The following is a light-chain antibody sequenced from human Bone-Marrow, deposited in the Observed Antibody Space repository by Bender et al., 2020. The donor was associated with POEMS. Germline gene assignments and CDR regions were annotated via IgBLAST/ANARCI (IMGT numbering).Light chain of an antibody. CDR2: TNN. J-gene: IGLJ2*01. Sequence: QSVVTQPPSASGTPGQRVTISCSGSSSNIGGYPVNWYQQLPGTAPRLLIYTNNERPSGVPDRFSGSKSGNTASLTISGLQGEDESHYYCASYTSSTTVIFGGGTKLTVL. CDR1: SSNIGGYP. V-gene: IGLV1-44*01. CDR3: ASYTSSTTVI.